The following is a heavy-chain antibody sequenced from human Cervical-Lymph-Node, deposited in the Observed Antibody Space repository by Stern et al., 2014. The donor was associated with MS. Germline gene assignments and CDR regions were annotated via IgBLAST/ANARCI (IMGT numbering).Heavy chain of an antibody. Sequence: VQLFESRAEVKKPWASEKVSCKASGYSFTGYFLHWVRQAPGQGLELMGWIKPNSGDTTYAQKFHGRVTMTRDSSSSTAYMELSSLRSDDTAVYYCARDGRSSYGSGSYYSSGYWGQGTLVTVSS. J-gene: IGHJ4*02. D-gene: IGHD3-10*01. CDR2: IKPNSGDT. CDR1: GYSFTGYF. V-gene: IGHV1-2*02. CDR3: ARDGRSSYGSGSYYSSGY.